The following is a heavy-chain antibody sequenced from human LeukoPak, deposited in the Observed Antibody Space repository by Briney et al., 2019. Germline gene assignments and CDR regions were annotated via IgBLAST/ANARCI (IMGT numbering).Heavy chain of an antibody. D-gene: IGHD5-18*01. CDR2: ISPNSGGT. J-gene: IGHJ6*02. CDR1: GYTFTGYY. Sequence: ASVKVSCKASGYTFTGYYMHWVRQAPGQGLEWMGWISPNSGGTNYAQKFQGRVTMTRDTSISTAYMELSRLRSDDMAVYYCAREYSYYYYYGMDVWGQGTTVTVSS. CDR3: AREYSYYYYYGMDV. V-gene: IGHV1-2*02.